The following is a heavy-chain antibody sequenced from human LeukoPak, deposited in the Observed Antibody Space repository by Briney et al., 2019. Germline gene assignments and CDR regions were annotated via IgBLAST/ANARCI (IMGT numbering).Heavy chain of an antibody. V-gene: IGHV4-31*03. CDR1: GGSISSGGYY. CDR3: ARDSSGSGRVGY. J-gene: IGHJ4*02. D-gene: IGHD3-10*01. CDR2: IYYSGTA. Sequence: TLSLTCTVSGGSISSGGYYWSWIRQHPGKGLEWIGYIYYSGTAYYSPSLKSRVIISVDTSKNQFSLNLSSVTAADTAVYYRARDSSGSGRVGYWGQGTLVTVSS.